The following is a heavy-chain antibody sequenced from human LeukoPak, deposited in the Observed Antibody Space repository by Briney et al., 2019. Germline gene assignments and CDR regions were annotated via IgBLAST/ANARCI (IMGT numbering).Heavy chain of an antibody. CDR3: ARVRFFPYYFDY. Sequence: SETLSLTCTVSGGSISSSSYYWSWIRQPPGKGLEWIGYIYYSGSTNYNPSLKSRVTISVDTSKNQFSLKLSSVTAADTAVYYCARVRFFPYYFDYWGQGTLVTVSS. J-gene: IGHJ4*02. V-gene: IGHV4-61*01. CDR1: GGSISSSSYY. D-gene: IGHD3-3*01. CDR2: IYYSGST.